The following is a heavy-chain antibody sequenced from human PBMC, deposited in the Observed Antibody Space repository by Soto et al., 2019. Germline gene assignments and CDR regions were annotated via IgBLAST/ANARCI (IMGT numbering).Heavy chain of an antibody. CDR1: GGSISSYD. CDR2: IYYSGST. V-gene: IGHV4-59*01. Sequence: TSETLSLTCTVSGGSISSYDGSWIRQPPGKGLEWIGYIYYSGSTNYNPSLKSRVTISVDTSKNQFSLKLSSVTAADKAVYYCARGSLDYYGSGSYSNWFDPWGQGTLVTVSS. D-gene: IGHD3-10*01. J-gene: IGHJ5*02. CDR3: ARGSLDYYGSGSYSNWFDP.